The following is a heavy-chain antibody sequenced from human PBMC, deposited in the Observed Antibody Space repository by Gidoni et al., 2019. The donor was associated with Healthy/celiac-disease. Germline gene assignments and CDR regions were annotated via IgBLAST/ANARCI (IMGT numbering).Heavy chain of an antibody. CDR3: ARLRRGYSYGCCFDY. Sequence: QVQLQQWGAGLLKPSETLSLTCAVYGGSFSGYYWSWIRQPPGKGLEWIGEINHSGSTNYNPSLKSRVTISVDTSKNQFSLKLSSVTAADTAVYYCARLRRGYSYGCCFDYWGQGTLVTVSS. J-gene: IGHJ4*02. V-gene: IGHV4-34*01. CDR2: INHSGST. CDR1: GGSFSGYY. D-gene: IGHD5-18*01.